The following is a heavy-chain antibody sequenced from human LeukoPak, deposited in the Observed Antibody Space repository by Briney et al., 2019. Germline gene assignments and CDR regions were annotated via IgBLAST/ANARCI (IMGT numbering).Heavy chain of an antibody. D-gene: IGHD3-22*01. V-gene: IGHV3-33*05. J-gene: IGHJ5*02. CDR1: GFTFSSYS. CDR2: MSNSGENT. Sequence: GRSLRLSCAASGFTFSSYSMQWVRQTPGKGLEWVGIMSNSGENTFYGEAVKGRFTISRDNAKNTLNLQMNSLRAEDTAVYYCARDLGQYYDTSDNWFDPWGQGTLVTVSS. CDR3: ARDLGQYYDTSDNWFDP.